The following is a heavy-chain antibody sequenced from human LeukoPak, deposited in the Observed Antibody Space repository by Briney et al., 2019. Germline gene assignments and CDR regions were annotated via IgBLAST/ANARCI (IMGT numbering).Heavy chain of an antibody. CDR1: GFIVSSNS. V-gene: IGHV3-53*01. CDR2: IYSGGST. D-gene: IGHD3-10*01. CDR3: ARENWFGGDYGLDC. Sequence: GGSLRLSCAVSGFIVSSNSMSWVRQAPGKGLEWVSVIYSGGSTYYADSVKGRFTISRDNSKNTLFLQMNILRAEDTAVYYCARENWFGGDYGLDCWGQGTLVTVSS. J-gene: IGHJ4*02.